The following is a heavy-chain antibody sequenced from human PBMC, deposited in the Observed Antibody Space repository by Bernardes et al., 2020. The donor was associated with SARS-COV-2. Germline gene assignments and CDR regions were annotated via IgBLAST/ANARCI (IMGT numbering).Heavy chain of an antibody. V-gene: IGHV3-74*01. CDR2: MNTDGRVT. J-gene: IGHJ4*02. Sequence: GGSLRLSCAASGFTFSNYWMHWVRQLPGKGLVWVSRMNTDGRVTDYADSVKGRFTISRDNAKNTLYLQMNSLRVEDTAVYYCVIDLGGVKGYWSQVTLVTVSS. D-gene: IGHD2-8*02. CDR1: GFTFSNYW. CDR3: VIDLGGVKGY.